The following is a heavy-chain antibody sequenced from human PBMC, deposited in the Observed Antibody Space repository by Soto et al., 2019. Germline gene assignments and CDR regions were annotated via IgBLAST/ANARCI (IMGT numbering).Heavy chain of an antibody. V-gene: IGHV1-69*06. CDR1: GVTLSTNA. CDR3: ARGGFVAGLYNAMDA. Sequence: SVKVSCKASGVTLSTNAISCVRQAPGQGLEWMGAIIPMFGSPKYAQKFQGRVTITADNPTSTIYMEMISLTSADTAVYYCARGGFVAGLYNAMDAWGQGTAVTVSS. J-gene: IGHJ6*02. D-gene: IGHD2-21*01. CDR2: IIPMFGSP.